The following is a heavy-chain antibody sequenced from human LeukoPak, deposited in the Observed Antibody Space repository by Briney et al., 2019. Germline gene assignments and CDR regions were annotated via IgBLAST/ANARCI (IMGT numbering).Heavy chain of an antibody. CDR1: GGSISSHY. CDR2: IYYSGST. V-gene: IGHV4-59*11. Sequence: SETLSLTCTVSGGSISSHYWSWIRQPPGKGLEWIGYIYYSGSTNYNPSLKRRVTISVDTSKNQFSLKLSSVTAADTAVYYCARVAVAGSLWGQGTLVTVSS. CDR3: ARVAVAGSL. J-gene: IGHJ4*02. D-gene: IGHD6-19*01.